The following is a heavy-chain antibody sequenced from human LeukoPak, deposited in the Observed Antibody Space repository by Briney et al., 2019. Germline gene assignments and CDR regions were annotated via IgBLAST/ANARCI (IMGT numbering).Heavy chain of an antibody. J-gene: IGHJ2*01. CDR2: INCSSSYL. Sequence: PGGSLRLSCAASGFTFSSYSMNWVRQAPGKGLEWVSSINCSSSYLYYADSVKGRFTISRDNAKNSLYLQMNSLRAEDTAVYYCAREPLGPLYGDSDMDWYFDLWGRGTLVTVSS. CDR1: GFTFSSYS. CDR3: AREPLGPLYGDSDMDWYFDL. V-gene: IGHV3-21*01. D-gene: IGHD4-17*01.